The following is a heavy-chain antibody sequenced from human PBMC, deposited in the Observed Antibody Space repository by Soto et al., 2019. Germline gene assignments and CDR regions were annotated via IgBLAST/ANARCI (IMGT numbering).Heavy chain of an antibody. J-gene: IGHJ4*02. V-gene: IGHV4-59*01. Sequence: PSETLSLTCTVSGDSISDYYWSWIRQPPGKGLEWIGYIYHSGSTYYNPSLKSRVTISLDASKIQFSLKLNSVTAADTAVYYCARASRNYFAYWGQGTLVTVPS. CDR1: GDSISDYY. CDR2: IYHSGST. CDR3: ARASRNYFAY.